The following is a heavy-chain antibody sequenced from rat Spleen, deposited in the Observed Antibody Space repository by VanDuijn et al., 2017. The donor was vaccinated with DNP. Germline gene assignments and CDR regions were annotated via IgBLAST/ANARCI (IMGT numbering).Heavy chain of an antibody. Sequence: EVQLVESGGGLVQPGRSLKLSCAVSGFTFSDYYMAWVRQAPAKGLEWVASITNTGDSTYYSDSVKGRFTISRDNAKSTLYLQMNSLRSEDTATYYCARGPNYGDFLDFFDYWGQGVMVSVSS. V-gene: IGHV5-27*01. J-gene: IGHJ2*01. CDR3: ARGPNYGDFLDFFDY. CDR1: GFTFSDYY. D-gene: IGHD1-11*01. CDR2: ITNTGDST.